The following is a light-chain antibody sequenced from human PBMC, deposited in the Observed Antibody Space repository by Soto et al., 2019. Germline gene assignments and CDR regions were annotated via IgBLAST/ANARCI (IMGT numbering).Light chain of an antibody. CDR2: GAL. V-gene: IGKV3-20*01. Sequence: EVVLTQSPGTLSLSPGEGATLSCRASQSVVTSYLAWYQQKYGQSPRLLIYGALYRAPGIPDRFSGSGSGTDFTLSISRLEPEDFVVYYCQQYGSSPPLTFGGGTKVEIK. J-gene: IGKJ4*01. CDR3: QQYGSSPPLT. CDR1: QSVVTSY.